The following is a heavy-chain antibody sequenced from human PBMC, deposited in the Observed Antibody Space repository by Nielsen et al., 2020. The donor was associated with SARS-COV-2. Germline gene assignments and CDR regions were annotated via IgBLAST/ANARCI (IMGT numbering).Heavy chain of an antibody. CDR3: ARVNAVDTAMVTDY. CDR1: GFTFSSYA. V-gene: IGHV3-23*01. Sequence: GESLKISCAASGFTFSSYAMSWVRQAPGKGLEWVSAISGSGGSTYYADSVKGRFTISRDNSKNTLYLQMNSLRAEDTAVYYCARVNAVDTAMVTDYWGQGTLVTVSS. D-gene: IGHD5-18*01. J-gene: IGHJ4*02. CDR2: ISGSGGST.